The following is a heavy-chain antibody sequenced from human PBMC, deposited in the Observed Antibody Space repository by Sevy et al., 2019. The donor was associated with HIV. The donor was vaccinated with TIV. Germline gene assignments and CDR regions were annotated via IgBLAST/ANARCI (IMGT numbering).Heavy chain of an antibody. Sequence: GGSLRLSCAASGFTFSSYSMNWVRQAPGKGLEWVSSISSSSSYIYYADSVKGRFTISRDNAKNSLSLQMNSLRAEDTAVYYWARARPDSSGWFGNWFDPWGQGTLVTVSS. CDR2: ISSSSSYI. CDR3: ARARPDSSGWFGNWFDP. J-gene: IGHJ5*02. D-gene: IGHD6-19*01. CDR1: GFTFSSYS. V-gene: IGHV3-21*01.